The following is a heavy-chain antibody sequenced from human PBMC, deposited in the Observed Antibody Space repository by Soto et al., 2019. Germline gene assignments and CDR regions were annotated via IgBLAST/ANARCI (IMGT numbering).Heavy chain of an antibody. J-gene: IGHJ6*02. Sequence: PGPSVKVSCKASGFTFTSSAVQWVRQARGQRLEWIGWIGVGSGNRHYAQKFQERVTITRDMSTNTAYMELSSLRSEDTAVYYCARSSDFWSGFYGMDVWGQGTTVTVSS. D-gene: IGHD3-3*01. V-gene: IGHV1-58*01. CDR3: ARSSDFWSGFYGMDV. CDR2: IGVGSGNR. CDR1: GFTFTSSA.